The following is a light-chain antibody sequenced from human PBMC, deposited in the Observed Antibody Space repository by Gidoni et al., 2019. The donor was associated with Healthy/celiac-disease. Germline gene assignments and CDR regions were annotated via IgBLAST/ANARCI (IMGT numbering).Light chain of an antibody. Sequence: QSDLIQPRSVSGTLGQSVSISCTGTSSDVGGYNYVSWYQQHPGKAPKLMIYDVSKRPSGVPDRFSGSKSGNAASLTISGLQAEDEADYYCCSYAGSFYVFGTGTKVTVL. V-gene: IGLV2-11*01. J-gene: IGLJ1*01. CDR2: DVS. CDR3: CSYAGSFYV. CDR1: SSDVGGYNY.